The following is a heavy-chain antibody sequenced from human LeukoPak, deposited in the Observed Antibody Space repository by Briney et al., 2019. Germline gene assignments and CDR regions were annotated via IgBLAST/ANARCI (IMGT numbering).Heavy chain of an antibody. CDR2: IRYDGSNK. CDR1: GFTFSSYG. J-gene: IGHJ3*02. V-gene: IGHV3-30*02. CDR3: AKDRIAARMAFDI. Sequence: GGSLRLSCAASGFTFSSYGMHWVRQAPGKGLEWVAFIRYDGSNKYYADSVKGRFTISRDNSKNTLYLQMNSLRAEDTAVYYCAKDRIAARMAFDIWGQGTMVTVSS. D-gene: IGHD6-6*01.